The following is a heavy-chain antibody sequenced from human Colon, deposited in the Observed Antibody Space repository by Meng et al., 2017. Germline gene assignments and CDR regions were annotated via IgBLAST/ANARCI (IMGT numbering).Heavy chain of an antibody. CDR2: IYDSGST. Sequence: SETLSLTCTVSGGSISSYYWSWIRQPPGKGLEWIGYIYDSGSTNYNSSLKSRVTISVDTSKNQFSLRVSSVTAADTAVYYCARGPNGGYCSGGSCYRFDYWGHGKRVT. J-gene: IGHJ4*01. D-gene: IGHD2-15*01. CDR3: ARGPNGGYCSGGSCYRFDY. V-gene: IGHV4-59*01. CDR1: GGSISSYY.